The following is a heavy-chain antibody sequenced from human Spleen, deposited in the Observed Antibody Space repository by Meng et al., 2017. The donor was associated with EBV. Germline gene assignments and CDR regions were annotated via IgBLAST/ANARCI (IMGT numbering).Heavy chain of an antibody. CDR3: ARGSGDYLKLDCFNP. CDR2: SNHSGNT. CDR1: AGAFSCYY. Sequence: VQLRVGGEGAVKPSGAPSLTCAVEAGAFSCYYWSWTRQPPGKGLQLIGESNHSGNTIYNPSLKSRVTISVDTPKLQFSLNLTSVTAADTAVYYCARGSGDYLKLDCFNPWGQGTLVTVSS. V-gene: IGHV4-34*01. J-gene: IGHJ5*02. D-gene: IGHD4-17*01.